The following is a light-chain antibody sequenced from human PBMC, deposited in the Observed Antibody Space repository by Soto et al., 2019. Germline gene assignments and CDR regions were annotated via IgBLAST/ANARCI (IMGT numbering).Light chain of an antibody. J-gene: IGKJ4*01. CDR3: QQRSDWPST. V-gene: IGKV3-11*01. CDR2: DAS. Sequence: EIVLTQSPATLSLSPGERATLSCRASQSVSSYLAWYQQKPGQAPRLLIYDASNRATGIPARFSGSGSGTDCTLTISSLEPDDFAVSYCQQRSDWPSTFGGGTKVQIK. CDR1: QSVSSY.